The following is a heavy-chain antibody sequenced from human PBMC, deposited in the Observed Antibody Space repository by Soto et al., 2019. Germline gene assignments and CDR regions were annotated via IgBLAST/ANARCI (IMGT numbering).Heavy chain of an antibody. J-gene: IGHJ4*02. D-gene: IGHD6-19*01. CDR3: AKDRPQWLVLPYYFDY. V-gene: IGHV3-23*01. CDR2: ISGSGGST. CDR1: GFTFSSCA. Sequence: GGSLRLACAASGFTFSSCAMSWVRQAPGKGLEWVSAISGSGGSTYYADSVKGRFTISRDNSKNTLYLQMNSLRAEDTAVYYCAKDRPQWLVLPYYFDYWGQGTLVTVS.